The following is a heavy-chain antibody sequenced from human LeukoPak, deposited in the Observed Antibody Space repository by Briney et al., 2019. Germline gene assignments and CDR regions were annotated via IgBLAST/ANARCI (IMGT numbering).Heavy chain of an antibody. V-gene: IGHV4-59*08. D-gene: IGHD6-13*01. CDR2: ISYSGST. J-gene: IGHJ4*02. Sequence: SETLSLTCAVSGGSISGYYWSWIRQPPGKGLEWIDYISYSGSTNYNPSLKSRVTMSVDTSKNQFSLRLSSVTAADTAVYYCARLGSSYSFDYWGQGTLVTVSS. CDR1: GGSISGYY. CDR3: ARLGSSYSFDY.